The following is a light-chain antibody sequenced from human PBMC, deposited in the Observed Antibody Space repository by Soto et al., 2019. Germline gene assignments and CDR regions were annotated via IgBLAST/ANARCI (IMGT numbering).Light chain of an antibody. CDR1: TSNIGNNA. V-gene: IGLV1-36*01. CDR2: FDD. CDR3: AAWDDSLNVVL. Sequence: QLVLTQPPSVSGAPRQRVSISCSGATSNIGNNAVNWYQQLPGKAPKLLIYFDDLMPSGVSDRFSGSKSGTSASLAISGLQSEDEADYYCAAWDDSLNVVLFGGGTKLTVL. J-gene: IGLJ2*01.